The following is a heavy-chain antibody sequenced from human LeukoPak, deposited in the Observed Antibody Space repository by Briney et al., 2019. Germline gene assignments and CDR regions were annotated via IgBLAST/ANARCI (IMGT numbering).Heavy chain of an antibody. D-gene: IGHD3-10*01. CDR2: IYASGGT. J-gene: IGHJ4*02. V-gene: IGHV4-4*07. Sequence: SETLSLTCTVSGGSISSYYWSWIRQPAGKGLQWIGRIYASGGTNYNPSLKSRVTMSVDTSKNQFSLNLTSVTAADTAVYYCARMTIWFGELSIFDYWGQGTLVTVSS. CDR1: GGSISSYY. CDR3: ARMTIWFGELSIFDY.